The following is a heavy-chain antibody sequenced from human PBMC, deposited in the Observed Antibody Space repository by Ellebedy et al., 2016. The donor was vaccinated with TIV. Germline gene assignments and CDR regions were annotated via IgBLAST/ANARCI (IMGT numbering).Heavy chain of an antibody. CDR3: ARVGLDCGGDCYSRDYYYYGMDV. J-gene: IGHJ6*02. CDR1: GGTFSSYA. D-gene: IGHD2-21*02. Sequence: SVKVSCXASGGTFSSYAISWVRQAPGQGLEWMGGIIPIFGTANYAQKFQGRVTITADESTSTAYMELSSLRSEDTAVYYCARVGLDCGGDCYSRDYYYYGMDVWGQGTTVTVSS. CDR2: IIPIFGTA. V-gene: IGHV1-69*13.